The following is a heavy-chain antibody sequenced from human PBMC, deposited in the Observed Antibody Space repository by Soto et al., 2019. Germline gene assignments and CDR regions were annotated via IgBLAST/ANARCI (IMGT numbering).Heavy chain of an antibody. CDR3: ARLGQRFGEILFDY. J-gene: IGHJ4*02. CDR2: IIPIFGTA. V-gene: IGHV1-69*12. D-gene: IGHD3-10*01. CDR1: GGTFSSYA. Sequence: QVQLVQSGAEVKKPGSSVKVSCKASGGTFSSYAISWVRQAPGQGLEWMGGIIPIFGTANYAQKFQGRVTNTADASTSTAYMELCSLRSEDTAEYYWARLGQRFGEILFDYWGKGTLVTVSS.